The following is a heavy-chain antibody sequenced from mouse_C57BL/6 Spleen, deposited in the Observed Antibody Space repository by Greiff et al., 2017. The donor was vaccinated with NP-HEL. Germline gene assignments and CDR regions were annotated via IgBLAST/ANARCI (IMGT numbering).Heavy chain of an antibody. CDR1: GFTFSSYA. V-gene: IGHV5-4*01. CDR3: ARDSILRGYAMDY. D-gene: IGHD1-1*01. J-gene: IGHJ4*01. Sequence: EVQVVESGGGLVKPGGSLKLSCAASGFTFSSYAMSWVRQTPEKRLEWVATISDGGSYTYYPDNVKGRFTISRDNAKNNLYLQMSHLKSEDTAMYYCARDSILRGYAMDYWGQGTSVTVSS. CDR2: ISDGGSYT.